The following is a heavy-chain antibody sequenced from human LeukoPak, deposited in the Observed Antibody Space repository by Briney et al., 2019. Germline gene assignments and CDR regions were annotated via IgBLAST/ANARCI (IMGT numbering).Heavy chain of an antibody. CDR2: IYYSGST. D-gene: IGHD5-12*01. V-gene: IGHV4-59*12. J-gene: IGHJ4*02. Sequence: PSETLSLTCTVSGGSISSYYWSWIRQPPGKGLEWIGYIYYSGSTNYNPSLKSRVTISVDTSKNQLSLKLSSVTAADTAVYYCAREGSGYAFFNYWGQGTLVTVSS. CDR1: GGSISSYY. CDR3: AREGSGYAFFNY.